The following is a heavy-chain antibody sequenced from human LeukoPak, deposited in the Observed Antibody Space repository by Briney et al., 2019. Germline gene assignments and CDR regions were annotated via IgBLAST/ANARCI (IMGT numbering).Heavy chain of an antibody. CDR2: IYYSGST. J-gene: IGHJ4*02. CDR3: ARTDEWELGVDY. CDR1: GGSISSSSYY. Sequence: SQTLSPTCTVSGGSISSSSYYWGWIRHPPGKGLEWIGSIYYSGSTNYNPSLKSRVTISVDTSKNQFSLKLSSVTAADTAVYYCARTDEWELGVDYWGQGTLVTVSS. D-gene: IGHD1-26*01. V-gene: IGHV4-39*07.